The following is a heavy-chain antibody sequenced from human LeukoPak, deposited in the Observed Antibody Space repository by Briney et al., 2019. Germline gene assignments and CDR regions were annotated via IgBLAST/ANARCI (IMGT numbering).Heavy chain of an antibody. D-gene: IGHD3-16*02. CDR3: AGGNYDYVWGSYRYIRLDY. V-gene: IGHV4-59*01. J-gene: IGHJ4*02. Sequence: PSETLSLTCTVSGGSISSYYWSWIRQPPGQGLEWIGYIYYSGSTNYNPSLKSRVTISVDTSKNRFSLKLSSVTAADTAVYYCAGGNYDYVWGSYRYIRLDYWGQGTLVTVSS. CDR1: GGSISSYY. CDR2: IYYSGST.